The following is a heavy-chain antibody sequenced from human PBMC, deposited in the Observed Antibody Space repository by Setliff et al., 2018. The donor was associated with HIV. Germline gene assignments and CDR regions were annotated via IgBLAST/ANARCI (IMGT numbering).Heavy chain of an antibody. CDR2: SIPLFGTV. J-gene: IGHJ4*02. CDR3: ASGSGYCRNGVCYIGVHKNPDKYYFDY. Sequence: SVKVSCKASGDTFSNSALTWVRQAPGQGLEWMGGSIPLFGTVTYAQRFQGRVTITTDELMTTAYMESTSLRSEDTAVYYCASGSGYCRNGVCYIGVHKNPDKYYFDYWGQGTLVTVSS. CDR1: GDTFSNSA. D-gene: IGHD2-8*01. V-gene: IGHV1-69*05.